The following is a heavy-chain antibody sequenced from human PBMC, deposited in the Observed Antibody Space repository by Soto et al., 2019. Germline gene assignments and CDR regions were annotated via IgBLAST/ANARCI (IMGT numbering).Heavy chain of an antibody. CDR1: GFSIIDYA. V-gene: IGHV3-23*01. Sequence: PWGSLRLSCSASGFSIIDYAIIFFRHAPCKWLEWVSSISDSGTKTFYADSVKGRFAISRDTSKNTVYMQMNNLRVEDTALYYCAKGGIRKDDYWGQGTVVTVSS. J-gene: IGHJ4*02. D-gene: IGHD6-25*01. CDR3: AKGGIRKDDY. CDR2: ISDSGTKT.